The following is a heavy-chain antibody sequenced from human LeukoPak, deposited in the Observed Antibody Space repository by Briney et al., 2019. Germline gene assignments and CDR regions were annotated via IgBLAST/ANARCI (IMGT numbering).Heavy chain of an antibody. CDR3: ASPEGYGDYSLMDV. V-gene: IGHV1-69*13. Sequence: SVKVSCKASGGTFSSYNINWVRQAPGQGLEWVGVFIPIFGTANYAQNFQGRVTISADESTGTGYMELSSLRSEDTAVYYCASPEGYGDYSLMDVWGQGTTVIVSS. CDR1: GGTFSSYN. J-gene: IGHJ6*02. D-gene: IGHD4-17*01. CDR2: FIPIFGTA.